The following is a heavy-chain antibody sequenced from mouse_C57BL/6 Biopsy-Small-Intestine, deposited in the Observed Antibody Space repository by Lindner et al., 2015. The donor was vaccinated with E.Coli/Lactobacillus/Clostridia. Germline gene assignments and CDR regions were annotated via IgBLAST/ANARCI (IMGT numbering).Heavy chain of an antibody. Sequence: VQLQESGTELVRPGTSVKVSCKASGYAFTNYLIEWVKQRPGQGLEWIGVINPGSGGTNYNEKFKGKATLTADKSSSTAYMQLSSLTSEDSAVYFCARGRGFITTVVIPFDYWGQGTTLTVSS. CDR2: INPGSGGT. CDR1: GYAFTNYL. D-gene: IGHD1-1*01. J-gene: IGHJ2*01. V-gene: IGHV1-54*01. CDR3: ARGRGFITTVVIPFDY.